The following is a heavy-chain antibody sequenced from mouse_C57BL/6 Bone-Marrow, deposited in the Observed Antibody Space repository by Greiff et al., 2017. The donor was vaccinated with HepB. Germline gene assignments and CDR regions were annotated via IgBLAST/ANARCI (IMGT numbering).Heavy chain of an antibody. CDR3: ARSSIYYYGSTLYFDV. J-gene: IGHJ1*03. CDR1: GYTFTSYW. D-gene: IGHD1-1*01. Sequence: VQLQQSGAELVKPGASVKLSCKASGYTFTSYWMQWVKQRPGQGLEWIGEIDPSDSYTNYNQKFKGKATLTVDTSSSTAYMQLSSLTSEDSAVYYCARSSIYYYGSTLYFDVWGTGTTVTVSS. CDR2: IDPSDSYT. V-gene: IGHV1-50*01.